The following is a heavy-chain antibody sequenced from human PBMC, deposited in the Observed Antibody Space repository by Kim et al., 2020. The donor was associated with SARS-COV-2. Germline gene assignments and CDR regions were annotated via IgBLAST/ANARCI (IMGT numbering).Heavy chain of an antibody. CDR2: ISAYNGNT. Sequence: ASVKVSCKASGYTFTSYGISWVRQAPGQGLEWMGWISAYNGNTNYAQKLQGRVTMTTDTSTSTAYMELRSLRSDDTAVYYCASVNLAAAGTSFDYWGQGTLVTVSS. J-gene: IGHJ4*02. CDR3: ASVNLAAAGTSFDY. D-gene: IGHD6-13*01. V-gene: IGHV1-18*01. CDR1: GYTFTSYG.